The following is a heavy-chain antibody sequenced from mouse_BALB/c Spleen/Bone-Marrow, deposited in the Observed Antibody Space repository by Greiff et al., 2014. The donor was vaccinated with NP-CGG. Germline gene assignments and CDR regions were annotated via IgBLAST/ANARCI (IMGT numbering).Heavy chain of an antibody. CDR2: IHPNSGNI. CDR1: GYTFTSSW. CDR3: ARGGFDY. V-gene: IGHV1S130*01. Sequence: QVQLQQSGSVLVRPGASVKLSCKASGYTFTSSWMHWAKQRPGQGLEWIGEIHPNSGNINYNEKFKGKATLTVDTSSSTAYVDLSSLTSEDSAVYYCARGGFDYWGQGTTLTVSS. J-gene: IGHJ2*01.